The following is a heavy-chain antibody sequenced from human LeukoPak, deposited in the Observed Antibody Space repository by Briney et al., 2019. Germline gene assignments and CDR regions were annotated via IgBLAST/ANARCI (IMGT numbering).Heavy chain of an antibody. V-gene: IGHV3-15*01. Sequence: GSLRLSCAASGFTFSSYSMDWVRQAPGKGLEWVGHIKSKPDGGTTECAAPVKGRFTISRDDSKNTLYLQMNSLRTEDTAVYYCTSLGATGFYAFDYWGQGTLVTVSS. CDR3: TSLGATGFYAFDY. J-gene: IGHJ4*02. D-gene: IGHD2/OR15-2a*01. CDR1: GFTFSSYS. CDR2: IKSKPDGGTT.